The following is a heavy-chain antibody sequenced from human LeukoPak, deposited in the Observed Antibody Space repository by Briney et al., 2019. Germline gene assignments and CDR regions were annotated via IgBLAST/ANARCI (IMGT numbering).Heavy chain of an antibody. V-gene: IGHV1-24*01. CDR3: ATARATYYYDSSGGLDAFDI. D-gene: IGHD3-22*01. Sequence: GASVKVSCKVSGYTLTELSMHWVRQAPGKGLEWMGGFDPEDGETIYAQKFQGRVTMTEDTSTDTAYMELSSLRSEDTAVYYCATARATYYYDSSGGLDAFDIWGQGTMVTVSS. J-gene: IGHJ3*02. CDR1: GYTLTELS. CDR2: FDPEDGET.